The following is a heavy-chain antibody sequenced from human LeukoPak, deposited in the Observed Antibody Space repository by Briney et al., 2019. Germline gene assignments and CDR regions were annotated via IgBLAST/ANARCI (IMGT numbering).Heavy chain of an antibody. Sequence: GGSLRLSCVASGFTVNTSHMSWVRQAPGKGLGWVSVLYSGGRMYYADSVKGRFTISRDNSNNTVFLQMNSLRVEDTAVYYCARGGATFDYWGQGTLVTVSS. CDR3: ARGGATFDY. J-gene: IGHJ4*02. CDR2: LYSGGRM. V-gene: IGHV3-53*01. D-gene: IGHD3-16*01. CDR1: GFTVNTSH.